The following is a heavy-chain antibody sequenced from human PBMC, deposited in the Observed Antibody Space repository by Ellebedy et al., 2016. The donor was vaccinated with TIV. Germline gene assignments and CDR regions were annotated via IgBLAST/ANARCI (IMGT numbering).Heavy chain of an antibody. D-gene: IGHD6-13*01. Sequence: ASVKVSXXASGGTFSSYAISWVRQATGQGLEWMGWMNPNSGNTGYAQKFQGRVTMTRNTSISTAYMELSSLRSEDTAVYYCARSGISSSWSKNYYYYMDVWGKGTTVTVSS. CDR3: ARSGISSSWSKNYYYYMDV. CDR1: GGTFSSYA. V-gene: IGHV1-8*02. CDR2: MNPNSGNT. J-gene: IGHJ6*03.